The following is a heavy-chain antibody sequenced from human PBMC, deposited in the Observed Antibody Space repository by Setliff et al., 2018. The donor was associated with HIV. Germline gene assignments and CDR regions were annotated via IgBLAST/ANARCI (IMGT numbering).Heavy chain of an antibody. J-gene: IGHJ4*02. CDR2: ISSNGGPT. CDR3: VKDRWVDY. D-gene: IGHD1-26*01. CDR1: GISFSSYA. Sequence: GGSLRLSCSASGISFSSYAMHWVRQAPGKGLEYVSSISSNGGPTYYTGSVKGRFTISRDNSKNTLYLQMSSLRVEDTAAYYCVKDRWVDYWGQGTLVTVSS. V-gene: IGHV3-64D*09.